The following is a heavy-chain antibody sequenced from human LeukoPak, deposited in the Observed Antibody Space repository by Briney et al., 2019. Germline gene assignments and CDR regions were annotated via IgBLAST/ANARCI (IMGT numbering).Heavy chain of an antibody. V-gene: IGHV1-46*01. D-gene: IGHD2-2*02. CDR1: GYTFTSYY. CDR3: ARGNNIYCSSTSCYRRYFDY. Sequence: ASVKVSCKASGYTFTSYYMHWVRQAPGQGLEWMGIINPSGGSTSYAQKFQGRVTMTRDMSTGTVYMELSSLRSEDTAVYYCARGNNIYCSSTSCYRRYFDYWGQGTLVTVSS. J-gene: IGHJ4*02. CDR2: INPSGGST.